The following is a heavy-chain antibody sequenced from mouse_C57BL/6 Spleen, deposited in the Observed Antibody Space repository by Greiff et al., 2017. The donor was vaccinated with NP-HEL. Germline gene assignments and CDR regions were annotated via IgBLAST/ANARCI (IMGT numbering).Heavy chain of an antibody. V-gene: IGHV1-52*01. CDR1: GYTFTSYW. Sequence: QVQLQQPGAELVRPGSSVKLSCKASGYTFTSYWMHWVKQRPIQGLEWIGNIDPSDSETHYNQKFKDKATLTVDKSSSTAYMQLSSLTSEDSAVYYCARSNYSNGWFADWGQGTLVTVSA. CDR2: IDPSDSET. J-gene: IGHJ3*01. CDR3: ARSNYSNGWFAD. D-gene: IGHD2-5*01.